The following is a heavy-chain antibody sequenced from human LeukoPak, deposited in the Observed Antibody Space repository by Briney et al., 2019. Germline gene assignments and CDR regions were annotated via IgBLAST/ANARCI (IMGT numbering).Heavy chain of an antibody. V-gene: IGHV3-23*01. D-gene: IGHD6-13*01. CDR1: GLTFSSYS. CDR2: ISASGGDT. Sequence: GGSLRLSCVVSGLTFSSYSMSWVRQAPGKGLEWVSGISASGGDTWYPDSVKGRFTISRDNSKNTLFLQMNSLRVEDTAIYYCAKNLKNSAWYEGWGQGTLVTVSS. J-gene: IGHJ1*01. CDR3: AKNLKNSAWYEG.